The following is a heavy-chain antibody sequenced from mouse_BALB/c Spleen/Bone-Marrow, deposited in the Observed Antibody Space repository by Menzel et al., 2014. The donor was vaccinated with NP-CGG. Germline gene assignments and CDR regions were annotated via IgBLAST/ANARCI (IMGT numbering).Heavy chain of an antibody. V-gene: IGHV1-54*01. Sequence: VHLVESGAELVRPGTSVKVSCKASGYAFTNYLIEWVKQRPGQGLEWIGVINPGSGGTNYNEEFKGKATLTADKSSSTAYMQLSSLTSDDSAVYFCARREDYDLDYWGQGTTLTVSS. J-gene: IGHJ2*01. CDR3: ARREDYDLDY. CDR2: INPGSGGT. D-gene: IGHD2-4*01. CDR1: GYAFTNYL.